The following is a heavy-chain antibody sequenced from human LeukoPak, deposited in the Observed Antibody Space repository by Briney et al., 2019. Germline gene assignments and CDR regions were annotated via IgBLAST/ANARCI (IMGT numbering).Heavy chain of an antibody. V-gene: IGHV1-2*02. J-gene: IGHJ6*02. CDR1: GYTFTDYY. CDR3: ARDFRAMDV. Sequence: ASVKVSCKASGYTFTDYYMHWVRQAPAPGQGLEWMGWINPNSGATNYAQKFQGRVTMTRDTSIGTAYMELSRLRSDDTAVYFSARDFRAMDVWGQGTTVTVSS. CDR2: INPNSGAT.